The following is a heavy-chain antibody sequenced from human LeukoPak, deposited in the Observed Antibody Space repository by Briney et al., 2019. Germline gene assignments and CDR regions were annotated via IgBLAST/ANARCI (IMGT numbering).Heavy chain of an antibody. Sequence: SETLSLTCTVSGGSISSSSYYWGWIRQPPGKGLEWIGSIYYSGSTYYNPSRKSRVTISVDTSKNQFSLKLSSVTAADTAVYYCARSEYMDVWGKGTTVTVSS. CDR2: IYYSGST. CDR3: ARSEYMDV. V-gene: IGHV4-39*01. J-gene: IGHJ6*03. CDR1: GGSISSSSYY.